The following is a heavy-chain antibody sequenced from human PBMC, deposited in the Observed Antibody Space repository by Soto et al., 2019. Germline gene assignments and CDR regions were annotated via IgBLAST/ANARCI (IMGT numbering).Heavy chain of an antibody. CDR3: TRGLGWFDP. CDR1: GFSASTTY. D-gene: IGHD3-16*01. J-gene: IGHJ5*02. CDR2: TYSDGTT. V-gene: IGHV3-53*02. Sequence: EVQLVETGGGLIQPGGSLRLSCAASGFSASTTYMSWVRQAPGKGLEWVSVTYSDGTTSYADSVKGRFTISRDNSKNTLYLQMNSLRAEDTAFYYGTRGLGWFDPWGQGTLVTVSS.